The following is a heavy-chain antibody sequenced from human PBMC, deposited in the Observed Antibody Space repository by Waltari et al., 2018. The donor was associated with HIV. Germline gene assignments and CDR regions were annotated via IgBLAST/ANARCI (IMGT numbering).Heavy chain of an antibody. Sequence: QVQLQESGPGLVKPSETLSLTCTVSGGSISRYYWSWIRQPPGTGLEWIGYIYYSGSTNYNPSLKSRVTISVDTSKNQFSLKLSSVTAADTAVYYCARVAVAAPYFDYWGQGTLVTVSS. D-gene: IGHD2-15*01. CDR2: IYYSGST. CDR1: GGSISRYY. CDR3: ARVAVAAPYFDY. V-gene: IGHV4-59*01. J-gene: IGHJ4*02.